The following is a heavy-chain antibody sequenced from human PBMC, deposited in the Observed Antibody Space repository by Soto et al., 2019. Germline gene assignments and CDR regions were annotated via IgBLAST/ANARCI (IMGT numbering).Heavy chain of an antibody. Sequence: EVQLLESGGGLVQPEGSLRLSCAASGFTFTSYAMGWVRQAPGKGLEWVSVISSGGSTYYADSVRGRFTISRDNSKDTLSLQMNSLRAEDTAVYYCAKRPGAGGHFDYWGQGALVTVSS. CDR2: ISSGGST. V-gene: IGHV3-23*01. D-gene: IGHD2-8*02. CDR1: GFTFTSYA. CDR3: AKRPGAGGHFDY. J-gene: IGHJ4*02.